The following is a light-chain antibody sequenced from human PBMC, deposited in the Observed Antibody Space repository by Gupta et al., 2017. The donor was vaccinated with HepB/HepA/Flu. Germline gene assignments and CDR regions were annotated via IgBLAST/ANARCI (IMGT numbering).Light chain of an antibody. CDR1: HSISSN. Sequence: EIVLMQSPATLSVSPGERATLSCRASHSISSNLVWLQQKPGQPPRLLIYGAYTRATGVPPRFSGSGSGTEFTLTISSLQSEDFAVYYCQQYINWHMHSFGQGTKLEIK. V-gene: IGKV3-15*01. CDR2: GAY. CDR3: QQYINWHMHS. J-gene: IGKJ2*03.